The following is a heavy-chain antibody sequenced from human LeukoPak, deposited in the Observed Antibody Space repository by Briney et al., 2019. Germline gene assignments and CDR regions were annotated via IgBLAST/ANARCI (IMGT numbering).Heavy chain of an antibody. Sequence: GGSLRLSCAASGFTFSDYYMSWIRQAPVKGLEWVSYISSSGSTIYYADSVKGRFTISRDNAKNSLYLQMNSLRAEDTAVYYCASSGYYDSTNWFDPWGQGTLVTVSS. D-gene: IGHD3-22*01. CDR1: GFTFSDYY. J-gene: IGHJ5*02. CDR2: ISSSGSTI. V-gene: IGHV3-11*01. CDR3: ASSGYYDSTNWFDP.